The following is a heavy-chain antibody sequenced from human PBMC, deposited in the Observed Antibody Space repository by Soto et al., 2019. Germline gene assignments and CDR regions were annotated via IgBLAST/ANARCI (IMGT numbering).Heavy chain of an antibody. CDR3: ARALVTTLPSDYVGYFDY. CDR1: GFTFSSYS. J-gene: IGHJ4*02. D-gene: IGHD5-12*01. Sequence: EVQLVESGGGLVQPGGSLRLSCAASGFTFSSYSMNWVRQAPGKGLEWVSSISSSSSYIYYADSVKGRFTISRDNAKNSLFMQMNRLIAEDTAVYYCARALVTTLPSDYVGYFDYWGQGTLVTVSS. V-gene: IGHV3-21*01. CDR2: ISSSSSYI.